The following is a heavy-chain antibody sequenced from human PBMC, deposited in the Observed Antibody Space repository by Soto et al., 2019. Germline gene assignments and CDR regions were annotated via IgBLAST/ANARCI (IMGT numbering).Heavy chain of an antibody. D-gene: IGHD3-3*01. J-gene: IGHJ4*02. CDR1: GYTFTSYD. Sequence: ASVKVSFKASGYTFTSYDINWLRQATGQGLEWMGWMNPNSGNTGYAQKFQGRVTMTRNTSISTAYMELSSLRSEDTAVYYCARGFFHVLRFLDIPVGRDPYYFDYWGQGTLVTVSS. CDR2: MNPNSGNT. CDR3: ARGFFHVLRFLDIPVGRDPYYFDY. V-gene: IGHV1-8*01.